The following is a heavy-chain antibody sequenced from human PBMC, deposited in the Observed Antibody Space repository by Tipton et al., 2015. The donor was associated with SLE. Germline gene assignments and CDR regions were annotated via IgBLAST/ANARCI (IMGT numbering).Heavy chain of an antibody. J-gene: IGHJ4*02. CDR2: IYYSGST. D-gene: IGHD6-6*01. Sequence: TLSLTCTVSGGSISSSSYYWGWIRQPPGKGLEWIGSIYYSGSTYYNPSLKSRVTISVDTSKNQFSLKLSSVTAADTAVYYCAREPGSSRSFDYWGQGTLATVSS. V-gene: IGHV4-39*07. CDR1: GGSISSSSYY. CDR3: AREPGSSRSFDY.